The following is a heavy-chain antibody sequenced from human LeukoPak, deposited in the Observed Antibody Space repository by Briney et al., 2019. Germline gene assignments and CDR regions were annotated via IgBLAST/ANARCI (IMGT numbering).Heavy chain of an antibody. V-gene: IGHV6-1*01. CDR2: TYYRSKWYN. D-gene: IGHD2-2*01. CDR1: GDSVSSNIAA. J-gene: IGHJ4*02. Sequence: SQTLSLTCAISGDSVSSNIAAWNWFRQSPSRGLEWLGRTYYRSKWYNDDAASVNSRITINADTSKNQFSLQLDSVTPEDTAVYYCARDGATSWYYLDIWGQGTLVTVSS. CDR3: ARDGATSWYYLDI.